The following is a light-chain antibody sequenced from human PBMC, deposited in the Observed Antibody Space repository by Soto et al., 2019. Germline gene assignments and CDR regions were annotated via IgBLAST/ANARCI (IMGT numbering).Light chain of an antibody. J-gene: IGKJ5*01. Sequence: VVTQSPATLSVSPGERATLSCRASQSVSIKLAWYQQEPGQAPRLLIYDTSTRATGIPARFSGSGSGTEFTLTISSLQSEDFAVYYCQQYNNWPSITFGQGARPEI. CDR3: QQYNNWPSIT. CDR2: DTS. V-gene: IGKV3-15*01. CDR1: QSVSIK.